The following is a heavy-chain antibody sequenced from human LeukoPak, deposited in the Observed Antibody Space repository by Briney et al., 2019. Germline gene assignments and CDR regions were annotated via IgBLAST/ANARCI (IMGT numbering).Heavy chain of an antibody. Sequence: SETLSLTCTVSGGSISSSSYYWGWIRQPPGTGLEWIGSIYYSGSTYYNPSLKSRVTISVDTSKNQFSLKLSSVTAADTAVYYCARSSGEWELAMAFWGQGTLVTVSS. CDR3: ARSSGEWELAMAF. V-gene: IGHV4-39*01. J-gene: IGHJ4*02. CDR1: GGSISSSSYY. D-gene: IGHD1-26*01. CDR2: IYYSGST.